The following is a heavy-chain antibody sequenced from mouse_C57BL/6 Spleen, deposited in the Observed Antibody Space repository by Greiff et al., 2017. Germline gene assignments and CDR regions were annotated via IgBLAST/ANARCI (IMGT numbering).Heavy chain of an antibody. V-gene: IGHV1-61*01. J-gene: IGHJ3*01. CDR2: IYPSDSET. CDR1: GYTFPSYW. CDR3: ARSDYYAY. D-gene: IGHD1-1*01. Sequence: VQLQQSGAELVRPGSSVKLSCKASGYTFPSYWMDWVKQRPGQGLEWIGNIYPSDSETHYNQKFKDKATLTVDKSSSTAYMQLSSLTSEDSAVYYCARSDYYAYWGQGTLVTVSA.